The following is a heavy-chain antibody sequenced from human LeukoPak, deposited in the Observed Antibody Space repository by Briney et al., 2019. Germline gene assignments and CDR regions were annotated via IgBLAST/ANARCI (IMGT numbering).Heavy chain of an antibody. CDR1: GGSFSGYY. V-gene: IGHV4-34*01. CDR2: INHSGST. J-gene: IGHJ3*02. Sequence: SETLSLTCAVYGGSFSGYYWSWIRQPPGKGLEWIGEINHSGSTNYNPSLKSRVTISVDTSKNQFSLKLGSVTAADTAVYYCARLRWEPDAFDIWGQGTMVTVSS. CDR3: ARLRWEPDAFDI. D-gene: IGHD1-26*01.